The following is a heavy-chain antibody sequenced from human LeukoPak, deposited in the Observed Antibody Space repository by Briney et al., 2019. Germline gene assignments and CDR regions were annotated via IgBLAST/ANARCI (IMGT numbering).Heavy chain of an antibody. D-gene: IGHD2-2*02. V-gene: IGHV4-34*01. J-gene: IGHJ6*02. Sequence: SETLSLTCAVYGGSFSGYYWSWIRQPPGKGLEWIGEINHSGSTNYNPSLKSRVTISVDTSKNHFSLKLSSVTAADTAVYYCARGPVVPAAIKDYSYGMDIWGQGTTVTVSS. CDR1: GGSFSGYY. CDR2: INHSGST. CDR3: ARGPVVPAAIKDYSYGMDI.